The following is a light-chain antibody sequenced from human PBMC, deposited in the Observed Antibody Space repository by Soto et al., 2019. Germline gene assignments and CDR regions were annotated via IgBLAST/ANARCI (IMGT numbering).Light chain of an antibody. CDR2: DAS. CDR3: QQYGFS. V-gene: IGKV1-5*01. Sequence: DIQMTQSPSTLSASVGDRVTITCRASQSVSYWLAWYQQKPGMAPNLLIHDASSLESGVPSRFRGSGSGKEFTLTISSLQPDDFATYYCQQYGFSFGPGTKVEI. CDR1: QSVSYW. J-gene: IGKJ3*01.